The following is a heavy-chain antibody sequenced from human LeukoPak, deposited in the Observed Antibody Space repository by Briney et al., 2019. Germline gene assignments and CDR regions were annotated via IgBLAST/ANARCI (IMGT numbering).Heavy chain of an antibody. J-gene: IGHJ4*02. CDR3: AGGQRIIVGSKPTQTYYFDY. Sequence: ASVKVSCKASGYTFTSYDINWVRQATGQGLEWMGWMNPNSGNTGYAQKFQGRVTMTRNTSISTAYMELSSLRSEDTAVYYCAGGQRIIVGSKPTQTYYFDYWGQGTLVTVSS. V-gene: IGHV1-8*01. D-gene: IGHD1-26*01. CDR2: MNPNSGNT. CDR1: GYTFTSYD.